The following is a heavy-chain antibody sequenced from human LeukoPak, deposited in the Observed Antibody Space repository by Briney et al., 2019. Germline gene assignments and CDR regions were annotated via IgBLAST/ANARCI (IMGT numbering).Heavy chain of an antibody. J-gene: IGHJ4*02. CDR3: ARGREISGWYYFDY. V-gene: IGHV3-13*04. CDR2: IGTAGDT. Sequence: GGSLPLSCAASGFTFSSYDMHWVRQATGKGLEWVSAIGTAGDTYYPGSVKGRFTISRENAKNSLYLQMNSLRAGDTAVYYCARGREISGWYYFDYWGQGTLVTVSS. CDR1: GFTFSSYD. D-gene: IGHD6-19*01.